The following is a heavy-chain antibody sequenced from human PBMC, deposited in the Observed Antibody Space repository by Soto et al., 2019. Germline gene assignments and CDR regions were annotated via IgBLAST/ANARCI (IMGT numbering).Heavy chain of an antibody. CDR1: GFTFSSYA. CDR2: ISGSGGST. V-gene: IGHV3-23*01. CDR3: AKSGVYYYDSSGYYYEPDFDY. J-gene: IGHJ4*02. Sequence: GGSLRLSCAASGFTFSSYAMSWVRQAPGKGLEWVSAISGSGGSTYYADSVKGRFTISRDNSKNTLYLQMNSLRAEDTAVYYCAKSGVYYYDSSGYYYEPDFDYWGQGTLVTVS. D-gene: IGHD3-22*01.